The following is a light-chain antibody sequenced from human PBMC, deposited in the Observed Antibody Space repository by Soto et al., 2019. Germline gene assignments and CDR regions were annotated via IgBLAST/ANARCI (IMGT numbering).Light chain of an antibody. Sequence: EMVLTQSPATLSVSPGERATLSCRASQSVSSNLAWYQQKPGQAPRLLLYDASTRATGIPARFSGSGSGTEFTLTISSLQSEDFAVYYCQQYNTWPPWTFGQGTKVDIK. CDR1: QSVSSN. V-gene: IGKV3-15*01. J-gene: IGKJ1*01. CDR2: DAS. CDR3: QQYNTWPPWT.